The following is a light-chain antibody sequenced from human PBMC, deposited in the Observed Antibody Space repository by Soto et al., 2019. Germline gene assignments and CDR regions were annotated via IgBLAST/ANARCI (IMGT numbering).Light chain of an antibody. V-gene: IGKV3-20*01. J-gene: IGKJ1*01. CDR2: GAS. CDR1: QSVSSSY. Sequence: EIVLTQSPGTLSLSPGERATLSCRASQSVSSSYLAWYQQKPGQAPRLLTYGASSRATGIPDRFSGSGSGTDFTLTISRLEPEDFAVYYCQQNGSSPGTFGQGTKVEIK. CDR3: QQNGSSPGT.